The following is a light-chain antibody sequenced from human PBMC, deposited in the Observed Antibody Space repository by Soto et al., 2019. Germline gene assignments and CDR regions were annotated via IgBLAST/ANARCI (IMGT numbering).Light chain of an antibody. CDR3: SSYTSSSTRV. V-gene: IGLV2-14*01. J-gene: IGLJ1*01. Sequence: QSALTQPASVSGSPGQSITISCTGTSSDVGGYNYVSWYQQHPGKAPKLVIFDVSDRPSGVSNRFSGSKSGNTASLTISGLPAEDEADYYCSSYTSSSTRVFGTGTKLTVL. CDR2: DVS. CDR1: SSDVGGYNY.